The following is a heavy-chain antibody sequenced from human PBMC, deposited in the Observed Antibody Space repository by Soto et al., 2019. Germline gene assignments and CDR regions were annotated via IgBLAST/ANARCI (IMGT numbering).Heavy chain of an antibody. CDR2: IKQDGSEK. V-gene: IGHV3-7*01. Sequence: GGSLRLSCAASGFTFSSYWMSWVRQAPGKGLEWVANIKQDGSEKYYVDSVKGRFTISRDNAKNSLYLQMNSLRAEDTAVYYCARDNNVVVPAAMFDWFDPWGQGTLVTVSS. J-gene: IGHJ5*02. CDR1: GFTFSSYW. CDR3: ARDNNVVVPAAMFDWFDP. D-gene: IGHD2-2*01.